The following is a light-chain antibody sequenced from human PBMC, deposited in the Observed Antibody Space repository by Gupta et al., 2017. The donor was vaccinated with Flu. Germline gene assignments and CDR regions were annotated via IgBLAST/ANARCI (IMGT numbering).Light chain of an antibody. CDR2: ECS. V-gene: IGKV2D-29*01. J-gene: IGKJ2*01. CDR1: QSARQSDSSTY. Sequence: VTPGQPASDSCTSSQSARQSDSSTYFCCHLQTPEQPRHLLLYECSSPGTGLPDRISSRASATYFLLIISLVAAEDVVIYYCKQSLQFPRTFGQGTKLEIK. CDR3: KQSLQFPRT.